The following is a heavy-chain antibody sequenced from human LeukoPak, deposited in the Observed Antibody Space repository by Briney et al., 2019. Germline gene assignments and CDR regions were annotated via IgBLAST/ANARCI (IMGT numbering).Heavy chain of an antibody. Sequence: GASVKVSCKASGYTFTSYDINWVRQATGQGLEWMGWMNPNSGNTGYAQKFQGRVTMTRNTSISTAYMELSSLRSEDTAVYYCARVFMVGWYSYIGYWGQGTLVTVSS. CDR1: GYTFTSYD. CDR3: ARVFMVGWYSYIGY. CDR2: MNPNSGNT. V-gene: IGHV1-8*01. J-gene: IGHJ4*02. D-gene: IGHD5-18*01.